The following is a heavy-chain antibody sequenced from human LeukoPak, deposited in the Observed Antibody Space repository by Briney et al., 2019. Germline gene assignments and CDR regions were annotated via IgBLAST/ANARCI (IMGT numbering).Heavy chain of an antibody. CDR1: GYTFTSYG. V-gene: IGHV1-18*01. D-gene: IGHD6-19*01. CDR3: ARLFKGSGWTFYFDY. J-gene: IGHJ4*02. CDR2: ISAYNGNT. Sequence: ASVKVSCKASGYTFTSYGISWVRQAPGQGLEWMGWISAYNGNTNYAQKLQGRVTMTTDTSTSTAYMELRSLRSDDTAVYYCARLFKGSGWTFYFDYWGQGTLSPSPQ.